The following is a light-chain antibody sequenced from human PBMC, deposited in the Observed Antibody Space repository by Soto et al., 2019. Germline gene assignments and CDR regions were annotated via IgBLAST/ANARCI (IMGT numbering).Light chain of an antibody. CDR3: CSYAGSSTFPYV. J-gene: IGLJ1*01. CDR2: EGS. V-gene: IGLV2-23*03. Sequence: QSARTQPASVSGSPGQSITISCTGTSSDVGSYNLVSWYQQHPGKAPKLMIYEGSKRPSGVSNRFSGSKSGNTASLTISGLQAEDEADYYCCSYAGSSTFPYVFGTGTKVTVL. CDR1: SSDVGSYNL.